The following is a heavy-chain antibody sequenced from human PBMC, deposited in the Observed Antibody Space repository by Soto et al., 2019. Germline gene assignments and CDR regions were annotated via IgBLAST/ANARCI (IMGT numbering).Heavy chain of an antibody. Sequence: EVQLVESGGGLVQPGRSLRLSCTTSGFTFGDYVMTWVRQAPGKGLEFIGAIRSGGTTEYAASVRGRFTISRDDSKSIAYLQMNSLKTDDTAVFYCTMWPGAVQSNFEYWGQGTLVTVSS. V-gene: IGHV3-49*04. CDR1: GFTFGDYV. CDR2: IRSGGTT. J-gene: IGHJ4*02. CDR3: TMWPGAVQSNFEY. D-gene: IGHD2-21*01.